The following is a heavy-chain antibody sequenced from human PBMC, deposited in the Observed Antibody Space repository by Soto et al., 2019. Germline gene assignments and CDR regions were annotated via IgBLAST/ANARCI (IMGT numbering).Heavy chain of an antibody. Sequence: SDTLCLTCRVSGCSLSNYNWNWVRQSAGKGLEWIGRIYSNGKAYYNPSLKSRVTMSLDTLNNQVSLRLSSVTAADTAKYYCARERTYQMSGDDTLDIWGLGTMVTV. CDR1: GCSLSNYN. V-gene: IGHV4-4*07. CDR3: ARERTYQMSGDDTLDI. CDR2: IYSNGKA. J-gene: IGHJ3*02. D-gene: IGHD2-21*01.